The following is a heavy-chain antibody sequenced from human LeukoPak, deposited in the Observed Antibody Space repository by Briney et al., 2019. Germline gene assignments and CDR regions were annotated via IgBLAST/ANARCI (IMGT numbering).Heavy chain of an antibody. V-gene: IGHV3-9*01. CDR1: GFTFDDYA. CDR3: AKDQGPGFYDFWSGYQTNWFDP. Sequence: GGSLRLSCAASGFTFDDYAMHWVRQAPGKGLEWVSGISWNSGSIGYADSVKGRFTISRDNAQNSLYLQMNSLRAEDTALYYCAKDQGPGFYDFWSGYQTNWFDPWGQGTLVTVSS. CDR2: ISWNSGSI. J-gene: IGHJ5*02. D-gene: IGHD3-3*01.